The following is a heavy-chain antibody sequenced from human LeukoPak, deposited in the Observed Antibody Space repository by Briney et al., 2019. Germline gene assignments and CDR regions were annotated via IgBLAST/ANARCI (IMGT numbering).Heavy chain of an antibody. CDR2: ISAYNGNT. D-gene: IGHD3-3*01. CDR3: ARDWRFLGWLPRGYYYYMDV. Sequence: ASVKVSCKASGYTFTSYGISWVRQAPGQGLEWMGWISAYNGNTNYAQKLQGRVTMTTDTSTSTAYMELRSLRSDDTAVYYCARDWRFLGWLPRGYYYYMDVWGKGTTVTVSS. CDR1: GYTFTSYG. J-gene: IGHJ6*03. V-gene: IGHV1-18*01.